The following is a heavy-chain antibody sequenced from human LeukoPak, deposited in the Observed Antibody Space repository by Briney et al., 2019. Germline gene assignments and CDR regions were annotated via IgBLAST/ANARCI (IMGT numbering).Heavy chain of an antibody. CDR3: AKTTVGYSSGRYPGWPADC. CDR1: GFTFNTYA. D-gene: IGHD6-19*01. CDR2: ICGSGGCT. J-gene: IGHJ4*02. V-gene: IGHV3-23*01. Sequence: TGGSLRLSCEASGFTFNTYAIYWDRQAPGKGLEWVSGICGSGGCTCYADSVKGRFTISRDNSKNTVYLQMNSLTADDTAVYYCAKTTVGYSSGRYPGWPADCWGQGTLVTVSS.